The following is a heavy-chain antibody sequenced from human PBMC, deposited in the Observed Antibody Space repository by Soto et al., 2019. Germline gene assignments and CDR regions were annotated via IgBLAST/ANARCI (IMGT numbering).Heavy chain of an antibody. CDR3: ARSFMVIGGSGSYFTH. V-gene: IGHV4-61*08. CDR1: GGSISSGGYS. Sequence: PSETLSLTCAVSGGSISSGGYSWSWIRQPPGKGLEWIGYIYYSGSTNYNPSLKSRVTISVDTSKNQFSLKLSSVTAADTAVYYCARSFMVIGGSGSYFTHWGQGTLVTVSS. J-gene: IGHJ4*02. D-gene: IGHD3-10*01. CDR2: IYYSGST.